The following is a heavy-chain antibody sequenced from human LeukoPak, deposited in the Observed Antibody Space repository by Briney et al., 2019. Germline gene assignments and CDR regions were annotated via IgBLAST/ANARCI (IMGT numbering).Heavy chain of an antibody. V-gene: IGHV4-59*08. CDR1: GASISSYY. J-gene: IGHJ4*02. CDR2: IYYSGNT. D-gene: IGHD6-13*01. CDR3: ARSQQPLFYFDY. Sequence: SETLSLTCTVSGASISSYYWTWIRQPPGKGLEWIGYIYYSGNTNYNPSLKSRVTMSVDTSKNQFPLNLSSVTAADTAVYYCARSQQPLFYFDYWGQGTLVTVSS.